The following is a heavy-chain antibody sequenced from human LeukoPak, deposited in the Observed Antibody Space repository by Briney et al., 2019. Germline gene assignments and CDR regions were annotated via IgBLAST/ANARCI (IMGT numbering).Heavy chain of an antibody. D-gene: IGHD1-1*01. J-gene: IGHJ3*02. CDR1: GYTFTTDY. CDR3: ARDLTMLYNWNDNPDAFDI. CDR2: INPSGGST. V-gene: IGHV1-46*01. Sequence: GASVKVSCKASGYTFTTDYIHWVRQAPGQGLEWMGIINPSGGSTTYAQKFQGRVIMTGDTSTSTAYMELRSLRSDDTAVYYCARDLTMLYNWNDNPDAFDIWGQGTMVTVSS.